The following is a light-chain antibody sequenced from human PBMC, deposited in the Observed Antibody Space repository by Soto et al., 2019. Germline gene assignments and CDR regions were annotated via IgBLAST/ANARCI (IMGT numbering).Light chain of an antibody. V-gene: IGKV3-20*01. CDR3: QQYGSSRLT. CDR1: QSVSSSY. J-gene: IGKJ4*01. Sequence: EIVLTQSPGTLSLSTGERATLSCRASQSVSSSYLAWYQQKPGQAPRLLIYGASSRATGIPDRFSGSGSGTDFTLTISRLEPEDFAVYYCQQYGSSRLTFGGGTKVAIK. CDR2: GAS.